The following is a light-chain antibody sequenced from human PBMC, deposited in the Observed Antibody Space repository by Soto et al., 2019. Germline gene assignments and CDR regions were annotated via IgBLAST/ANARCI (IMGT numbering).Light chain of an antibody. CDR3: QQVNNYPRT. Sequence: DIQLIQSPSFLSASVGDRVTITCRASQAISRSLVWYQQRPGRAPEVLIYVASSLQSGVPSRFSGSGSGTEFTLTIFSLQPEDFATYYCQQVNNYPRTFGQGTRLDIK. CDR1: QAISRS. J-gene: IGKJ5*01. CDR2: VAS. V-gene: IGKV1-9*01.